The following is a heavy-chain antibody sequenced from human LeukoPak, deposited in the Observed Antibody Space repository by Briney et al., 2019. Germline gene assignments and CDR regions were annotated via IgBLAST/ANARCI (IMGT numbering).Heavy chain of an antibody. D-gene: IGHD3-16*02. V-gene: IGHV3-30*03. CDR2: ISFDGSNK. CDR3: ARGTKTVTPPDY. J-gene: IGHJ4*02. CDR1: GFTFSSYA. Sequence: GGSLRLSCSGSGFTFSSYAMHWVRQAPGKGLEWVADISFDGSNKFYAEFVKGRFTISRDNSKSTLYLQTNSLRAEDTAVYYCARGTKTVTPPDYWGQGTLVTVSS.